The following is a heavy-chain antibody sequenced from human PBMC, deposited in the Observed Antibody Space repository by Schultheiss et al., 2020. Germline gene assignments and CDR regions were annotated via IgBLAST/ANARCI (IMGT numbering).Heavy chain of an antibody. V-gene: IGHV1-58*01. CDR1: GFTFTSSA. D-gene: IGHD1-20*01. J-gene: IGHJ4*02. Sequence: SVKVSCKASGFTFTSSAVQWVRQARGQRLEWIGWIVVGSGNTNYAQKFQERVTITRDMSTSTAYMELSSLRSEDTAVYYCTTAVLSGITGTPGDYWGLGTLVTISS. CDR3: TTAVLSGITGTPGDY. CDR2: IVVGSGNT.